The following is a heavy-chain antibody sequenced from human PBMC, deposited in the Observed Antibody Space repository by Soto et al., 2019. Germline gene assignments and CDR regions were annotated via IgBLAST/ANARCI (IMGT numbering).Heavy chain of an antibody. V-gene: IGHV3-53*04. CDR3: ARDGPYYYASRMDV. Sequence: EVQLVESGGGLVQPGGSLRLSCVASGIPVSSNYMTWVRQAPGKGLEWVSVLHSGGDTYYANSVKGRFTISRHYSTTTLFLQMNSLTAEDTAVYYCARDGPYYYASRMDVWGQGTTVTVSS. D-gene: IGHD3-10*01. CDR2: LHSGGDT. J-gene: IGHJ6*02. CDR1: GIPVSSNY.